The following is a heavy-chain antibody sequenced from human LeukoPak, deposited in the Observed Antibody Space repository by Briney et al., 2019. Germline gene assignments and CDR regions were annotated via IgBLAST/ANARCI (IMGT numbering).Heavy chain of an antibody. CDR2: ILYDGSMQ. CDR3: ARDPRGPTTYDSNGRDSLDY. Sequence: GGSLRLSCAASGFTFSSYAMHWVRQAPGKGLEWVAVILYDGSMQYYADSMKGRFTISRDNSKNTLYLQMNSLRAEDTAVYYCARDPRGPTTYDSNGRDSLDYWGQGTLVTVSS. V-gene: IGHV3-30*04. CDR1: GFTFSSYA. D-gene: IGHD3-22*01. J-gene: IGHJ4*02.